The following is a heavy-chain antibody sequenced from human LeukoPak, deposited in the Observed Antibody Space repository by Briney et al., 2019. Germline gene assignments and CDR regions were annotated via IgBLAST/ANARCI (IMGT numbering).Heavy chain of an antibody. J-gene: IGHJ5*02. V-gene: IGHV4-61*02. CDR2: IYTSGST. CDR3: ARGPTTMVRGVIGFDP. D-gene: IGHD3-10*01. Sequence: SQTLSLTCIVFGRSISSGSCYWSWIRQPAGKGLEWTGRIYTSGSTNYNPSLKSRVTISVDTSKNQFSLKLSSVTAADTAVYYCARGPTTMVRGVIGFDPWGQGTLVTVSS. CDR1: GRSISSGSCY.